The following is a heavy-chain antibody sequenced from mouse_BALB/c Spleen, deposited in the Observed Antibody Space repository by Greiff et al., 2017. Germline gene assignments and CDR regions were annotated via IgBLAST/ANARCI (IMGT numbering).Heavy chain of an antibody. J-gene: IGHJ1*01. V-gene: IGHV2-6-5*01. Sequence: VQVVESGPGLVAPSQSLSITCTVSGFSLTDYGVSWIRQPPGKGLEWLGVIWGGGSTYYNSALKSRLSISKDNSKSQVFLKMNSLQTDDTAMYYGAKHLSYDYGSYWYFDVWGAGTTVTVSS. D-gene: IGHD2-4*01. CDR3: AKHLSYDYGSYWYFDV. CDR1: GFSLTDYG. CDR2: IWGGGST.